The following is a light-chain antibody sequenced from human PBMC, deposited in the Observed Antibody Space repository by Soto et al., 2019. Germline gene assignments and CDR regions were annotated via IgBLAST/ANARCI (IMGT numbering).Light chain of an antibody. Sequence: EIVLTQSPATLSLSPGERVTLSCRASQSVSNYLAWYQQKPGQAPRLLVSAASNRATGIPARFSGSGSGTDFTITISRLEPEAFAVYYCQPYGSSRTFGQGTKVDIK. CDR2: AAS. J-gene: IGKJ1*01. CDR3: QPYGSSRT. CDR1: QSVSNY. V-gene: IGKV3-20*01.